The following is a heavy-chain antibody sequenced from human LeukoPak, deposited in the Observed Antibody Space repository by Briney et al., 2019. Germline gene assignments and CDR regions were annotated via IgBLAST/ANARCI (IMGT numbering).Heavy chain of an antibody. V-gene: IGHV3-30*18. D-gene: IGHD4-17*01. Sequence: QPGGSLRLSCAASGFTFSSYGMHWVRQAPGKGLEWVAVISYDGSNKYYADSVKGRFTISRDNSKNTLYLQMNGLRAEDTAVYYCAKVFNRGYGDYYFDYWGQGTLVTVSS. J-gene: IGHJ4*02. CDR2: ISYDGSNK. CDR3: AKVFNRGYGDYYFDY. CDR1: GFTFSSYG.